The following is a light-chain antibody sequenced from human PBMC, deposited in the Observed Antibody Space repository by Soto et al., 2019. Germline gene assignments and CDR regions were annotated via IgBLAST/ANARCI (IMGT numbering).Light chain of an antibody. Sequence: EIVLTQSPGALSVAPGETLSLSCRASEAINNNFVAWYQQRPGQVPRLLMYGASIRVSGVPDRISGRRSGTGFILNIARVEPEDSAVYYCQQYAGLPYTFGQGTKLEIK. J-gene: IGKJ2*01. V-gene: IGKV3-20*01. CDR3: QQYAGLPYT. CDR1: EAINNNF. CDR2: GAS.